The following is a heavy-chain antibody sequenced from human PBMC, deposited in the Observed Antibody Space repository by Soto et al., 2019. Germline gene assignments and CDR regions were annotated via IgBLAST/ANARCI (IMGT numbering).Heavy chain of an antibody. J-gene: IGHJ2*01. CDR3: AREYVDWGYWYFDL. D-gene: IGHD3-9*01. V-gene: IGHV3-13*01. CDR2: IATSGNT. Sequence: GGSLRLSCEASGFTFSGYDMHWVRQAAGERLEWVSAIATSGNTYYAGSVKGRFTISRENAKNSLYLQINNVRAGDTAVYYCAREYVDWGYWYFDLWGRGTLVTVSS. CDR1: GFTFSGYD.